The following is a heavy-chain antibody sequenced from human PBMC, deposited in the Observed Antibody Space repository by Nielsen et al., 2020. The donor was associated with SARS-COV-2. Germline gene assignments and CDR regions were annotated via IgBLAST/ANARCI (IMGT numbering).Heavy chain of an antibody. Sequence: GGSLRLSCAASGFTFRIYGMHWVRQAPGRGLEWVAVITYDGSNKYYAESVKGRFTVSRDNSKNTLFLQMNSLEPEDSAVYYCARDPGYYLGSGTYYYYNMDVWGQGATVTVSS. CDR1: GFTFRIYG. CDR3: ARDPGYYLGSGTYYYYNMDV. J-gene: IGHJ6*02. D-gene: IGHD3-10*01. CDR2: ITYDGSNK. V-gene: IGHV3-30*03.